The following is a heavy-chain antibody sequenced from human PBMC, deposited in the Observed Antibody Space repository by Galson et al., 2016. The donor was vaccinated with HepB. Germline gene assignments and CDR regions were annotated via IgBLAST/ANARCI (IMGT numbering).Heavy chain of an antibody. CDR2: IIPLYGTA. J-gene: IGHJ6*02. CDR3: ARVRDGYNSYFYYGMDV. D-gene: IGHD5-24*01. Sequence: SVKVSCKASGGTFNSYAISWVRQAPGQGLEWMGGIIPLYGTANSAQKFQGRVTIIADESTSTAYMELSSLRSEDTAMYYCARVRDGYNSYFYYGMDVWGQGTRVT. CDR1: GGTFNSYA. V-gene: IGHV1-69*13.